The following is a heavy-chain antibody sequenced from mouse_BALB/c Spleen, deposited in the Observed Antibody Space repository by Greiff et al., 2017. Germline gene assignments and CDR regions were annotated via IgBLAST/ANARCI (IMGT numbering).Heavy chain of an antibody. CDR1: GFNIKDTY. Sequence: EVQGVESGAELVKPGASVKLSCTASGFNIKDTYMHWVKQRPEQGLEWIGRIDPANGNTKYDPKFQGKATITADTSSNTAYLQLSSLTSEDTAVYYCARGLSTMVHSYAMDYWGQGTSVTVSS. D-gene: IGHD2-2*01. V-gene: IGHV14-3*02. J-gene: IGHJ4*01. CDR3: ARGLSTMVHSYAMDY. CDR2: IDPANGNT.